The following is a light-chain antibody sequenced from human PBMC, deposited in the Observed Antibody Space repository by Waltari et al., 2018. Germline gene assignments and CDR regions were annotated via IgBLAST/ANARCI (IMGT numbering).Light chain of an antibody. V-gene: IGLV1-40*01. Sequence: QSELTQPPSVSGAPGQRVTISCTGSSSNIGAGYDVHWYKQLPGTAPKRLLYGNFNRPSGVPDRFSGSKSGTSASLAITGLQAEDEADYYCQSFDSSLTRYVFGTGTKVTVL. CDR3: QSFDSSLTRYV. CDR2: GNF. J-gene: IGLJ1*01. CDR1: SSNIGAGYD.